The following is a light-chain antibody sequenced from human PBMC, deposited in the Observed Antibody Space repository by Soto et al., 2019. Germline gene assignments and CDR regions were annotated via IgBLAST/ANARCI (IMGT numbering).Light chain of an antibody. CDR2: EVS. Sequence: QSVLTQPPSASGSPGQSVTISCTGTSSDVGGYKYVSWYQQHPGKVPKLMIYEVSKRPSGVPDRFSGSKSGNTASLTISGLQAEDEADYYCCSYTRTSDHYFFGSGTKVTVL. CDR3: CSYTRTSDHYF. CDR1: SSDVGGYKY. J-gene: IGLJ1*01. V-gene: IGLV2-8*01.